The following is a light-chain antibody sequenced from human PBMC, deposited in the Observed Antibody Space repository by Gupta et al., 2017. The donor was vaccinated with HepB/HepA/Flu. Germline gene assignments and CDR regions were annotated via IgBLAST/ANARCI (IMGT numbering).Light chain of an antibody. Sequence: DIQLTQSPSFLSTSVGDRVTITCRASQDIRSYLAWYQQKPGKAPNLLIYAASTLQSGVPSRFSGGGSGTEVTLTISSLQPEDFATYYCQQLNSYPFGQGTRLEIK. CDR1: QDIRSY. J-gene: IGKJ5*01. CDR2: AAS. V-gene: IGKV1-9*01. CDR3: QQLNSYP.